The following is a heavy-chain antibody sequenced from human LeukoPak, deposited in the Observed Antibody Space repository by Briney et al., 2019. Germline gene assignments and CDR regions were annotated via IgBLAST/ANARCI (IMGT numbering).Heavy chain of an antibody. CDR3: ASPQGDY. J-gene: IGHJ4*02. CDR1: GYTFTGYY. Sequence: ASVKVSGKASGYTFTGYYMHWVRQAPGQGLEWMGRINPNNGGTNYAQKFQGRVTMTRNTSISTAYMELSSLRAEDTAVYYCASPQGDYWGQGTLVTVSS. V-gene: IGHV1-2*06. CDR2: INPNNGGT.